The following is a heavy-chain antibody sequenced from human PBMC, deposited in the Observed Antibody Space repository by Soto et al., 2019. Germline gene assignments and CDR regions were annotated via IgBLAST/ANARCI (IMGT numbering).Heavy chain of an antibody. Sequence: PGGSLRLSCAASGFTFSYYGMHWVRQSPGKGLEWVAIISFDGVSQYSADSVKGRFTISRDNSMNTLYLQMNSLRVEDTAVYYCAKKVPGSNPLDSWGQGALVTVSS. J-gene: IGHJ4*02. CDR2: ISFDGVSQ. V-gene: IGHV3-30*18. D-gene: IGHD1-1*01. CDR3: AKKVPGSNPLDS. CDR1: GFTFSYYG.